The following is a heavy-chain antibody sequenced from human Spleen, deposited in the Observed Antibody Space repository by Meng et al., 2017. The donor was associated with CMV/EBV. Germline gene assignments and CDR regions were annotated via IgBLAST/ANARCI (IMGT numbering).Heavy chain of an antibody. J-gene: IGHJ4*02. Sequence: LSCAASGFTFSDYYMSWIRQAPGKGLVWVSRINSDGSSTSYADSVKGRFTISRDNAKNTLYLQMNSLRAEDTAVYYCARGRGYSSTGWGQGTLVTVSS. CDR1: GFTFSDYY. V-gene: IGHV3-74*01. CDR3: ARGRGYSSTG. CDR2: INSDGSST. D-gene: IGHD6-13*01.